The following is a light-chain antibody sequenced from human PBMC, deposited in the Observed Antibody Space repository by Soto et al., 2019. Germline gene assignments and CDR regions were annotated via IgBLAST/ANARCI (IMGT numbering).Light chain of an antibody. J-gene: IGKJ1*01. CDR3: QQYNGWSWT. CDR1: QRISNN. Sequence: ETVMTQSPATLSVSPGARATLSCRASQRISNNLAWYQQKPGQAPRLLIHGASTRATGIPDRFSGSGSGTEFTLTISSLQSEDFAVYYCQQYNGWSWTFGQGTKVEIK. V-gene: IGKV3-15*01. CDR2: GAS.